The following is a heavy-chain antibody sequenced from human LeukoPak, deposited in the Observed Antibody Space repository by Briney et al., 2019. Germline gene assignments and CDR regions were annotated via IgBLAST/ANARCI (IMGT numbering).Heavy chain of an antibody. V-gene: IGHV3-23*01. CDR2: ISGSVYNT. D-gene: IGHD1-26*01. Sequence: GGSLRLSCAASGFTFSSYGMSWVRQAPGKGLEWVSIISGSVYNTYYADSVKGQFTISRDNSANTLYLQMNSLRAEDTALYYCAKHSGSYFIYYVDSWGQGTLVTVSS. J-gene: IGHJ4*02. CDR3: AKHSGSYFIYYVDS. CDR1: GFTFSSYG.